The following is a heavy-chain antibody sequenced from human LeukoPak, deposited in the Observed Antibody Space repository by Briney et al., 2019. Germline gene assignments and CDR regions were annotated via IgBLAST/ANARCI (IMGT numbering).Heavy chain of an antibody. J-gene: IGHJ3*02. CDR3: ARDRSKVTAYDDALDI. CDR2: ISDIGTTT. CDR1: GFSFGSYE. D-gene: IGHD2-21*02. Sequence: GGSLRLSCVGSGFSFGSYEINWVRQAPGKGLEWVSYISDIGTTTHYADSVKGRFTIFRDNAKNSVYLLMDSLMAEDTAIYYCARDRSKVTAYDDALDIWGQGTMVTVSS. V-gene: IGHV3-48*03.